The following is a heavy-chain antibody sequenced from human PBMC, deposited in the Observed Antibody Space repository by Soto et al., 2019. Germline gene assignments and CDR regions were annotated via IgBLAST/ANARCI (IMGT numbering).Heavy chain of an antibody. CDR3: ARDPEIYSGKFDYGLDV. Sequence: EVQLVESGGGLVQAGGSLRLSCAVFGFTFSNYEMNWVRQAPGKGLGWVSYISNSGRAIYYAESVKGRFTISRDNAKNSLYLQMNSLRAEDTAVYYCARDPEIYSGKFDYGLDVWGQGTTVTVSS. J-gene: IGHJ6*02. CDR1: GFTFSNYE. CDR2: ISNSGRAI. D-gene: IGHD4-4*01. V-gene: IGHV3-48*03.